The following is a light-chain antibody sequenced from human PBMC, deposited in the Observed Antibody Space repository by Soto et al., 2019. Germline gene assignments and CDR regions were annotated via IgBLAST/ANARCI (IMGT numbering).Light chain of an antibody. V-gene: IGKV3-11*01. CDR3: QQRSNWPLT. J-gene: IGKJ4*01. Sequence: EIVLTQSPATLSLSPGERATLSCRASQSVSSYLAWYQQKPGQAPRLLIYGASNRATGIPARFSGSGSGTDFTLTSSSLEPEDFAVYYCQQRSNWPLTFGGGTKVEIK. CDR2: GAS. CDR1: QSVSSY.